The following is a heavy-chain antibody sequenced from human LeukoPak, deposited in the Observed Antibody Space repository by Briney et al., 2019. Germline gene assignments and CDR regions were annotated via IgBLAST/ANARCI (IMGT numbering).Heavy chain of an antibody. Sequence: GASVKVSCKASGYTFTSYYMHWVRQAPGQGLEWMGIINPSGGSTSYAQKFQGRVTMTRDTSTSTVYMELSSLRSEDTAVYYCARDRSEAVGGWSGYLNWFDPWGQGTLVTVSS. CDR2: INPSGGST. V-gene: IGHV1-46*01. CDR1: GYTFTSYY. CDR3: ARDRSEAVGGWSGYLNWFDP. D-gene: IGHD3-3*01. J-gene: IGHJ5*02.